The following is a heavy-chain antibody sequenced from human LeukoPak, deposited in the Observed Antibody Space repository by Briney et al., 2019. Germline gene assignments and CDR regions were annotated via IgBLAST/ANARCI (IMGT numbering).Heavy chain of an antibody. V-gene: IGHV4-34*01. CDR3: ARGAMIVVGFDY. CDR1: GGSFSGYY. Sequence: PSETLSLTCAVYGGSFSGYYWSWIRQPPGKGLEWIGEINHSGSTNYNPSLRSRVTISVDTSKNQFSLKLSSVTAADTAVYYCARGAMIVVGFDYWGQGTLVTVSS. J-gene: IGHJ4*02. D-gene: IGHD3-22*01. CDR2: INHSGST.